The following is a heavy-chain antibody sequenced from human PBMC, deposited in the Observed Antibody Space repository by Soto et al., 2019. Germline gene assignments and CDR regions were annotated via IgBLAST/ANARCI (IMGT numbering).Heavy chain of an antibody. CDR1: GFTFNDAW. Sequence: EVRLVESRGGLVKPGGSLRLSCTASGFTFNDAWMTWIRQAPGKGLEWVGRIKSHTDGGTTDYAAPVKGRFIISRDDSKSTFYLQMNSLKTEDTAVYYCTTFYYDNEDYLGQGTLVTVSS. D-gene: IGHD3-22*01. V-gene: IGHV3-15*01. J-gene: IGHJ4*02. CDR3: TTFYYDNEDY. CDR2: IKSHTDGGTT.